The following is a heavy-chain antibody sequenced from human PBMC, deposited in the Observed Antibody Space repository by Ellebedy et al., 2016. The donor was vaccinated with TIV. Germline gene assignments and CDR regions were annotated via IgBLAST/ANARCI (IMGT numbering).Heavy chain of an antibody. V-gene: IGHV5-51*01. CDR1: GYTFSSYW. CDR3: TRNLGAITMVRGLGWFDP. D-gene: IGHD3-10*01. CDR2: IYPGDSDT. J-gene: IGHJ5*02. Sequence: GESLKISCKGSGYTFSSYWIAWVRQMPGKGLEWMGIIYPGDSDTRYSPSFQGQVTMSVNKSIRTAYLQWSSLKASDTAMYYCTRNLGAITMVRGLGWFDPWGQGTLVTVSS.